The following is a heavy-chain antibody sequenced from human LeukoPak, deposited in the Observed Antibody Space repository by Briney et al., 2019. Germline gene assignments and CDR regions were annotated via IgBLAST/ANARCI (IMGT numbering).Heavy chain of an antibody. CDR1: GYTFTGYY. Sequence: ASVKVSCKASGYTFTGYYMHGVRQAPGQGLEWMGRINPNSGGTNYAQKFQGRVTMTRDTSISTAYMELSRLRSDDTAVYYCARDWYYYDSSGYYYVDWFDPWGQGTLVTVSS. CDR3: ARDWYYYDSSGYYYVDWFDP. CDR2: INPNSGGT. J-gene: IGHJ5*02. D-gene: IGHD3-22*01. V-gene: IGHV1-2*06.